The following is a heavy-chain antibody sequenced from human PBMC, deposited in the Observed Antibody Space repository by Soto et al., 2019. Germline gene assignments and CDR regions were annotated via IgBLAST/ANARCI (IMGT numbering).Heavy chain of an antibody. D-gene: IGHD3-16*02. CDR1: GYIFTTYA. CDR3: ARSEVIPEGCDY. CDR2: INAGKGNT. V-gene: IGHV1-3*01. J-gene: IGHJ4*02. Sequence: ASVKVSCKASGYIFTTYALHWVRQAPGQRLEWMGWINAGKGNTKYSQKFQDRVTITRDTSASVAYMELRSLASEDTAVYYCARSEVIPEGCDYWGKGTLITVSS.